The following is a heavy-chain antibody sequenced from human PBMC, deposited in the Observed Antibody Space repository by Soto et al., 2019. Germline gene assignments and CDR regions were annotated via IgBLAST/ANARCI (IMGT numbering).Heavy chain of an antibody. CDR3: ARGRSVRAHEDFDV. CDR1: GFTFSSYS. Sequence: QVQLVESGGGVVQPGRSLRLSCASSGFTFSSYSMHWVRPAPGKGLEWVAAMSYDGNSKYFADSVKGRFTISRDNSKNTLSLQMNSLGADDSAVYYCARGRSVRAHEDFDVWGPGTLVTVSS. D-gene: IGHD6-19*01. CDR2: MSYDGNSK. V-gene: IGHV3-30-3*01. J-gene: IGHJ4*02.